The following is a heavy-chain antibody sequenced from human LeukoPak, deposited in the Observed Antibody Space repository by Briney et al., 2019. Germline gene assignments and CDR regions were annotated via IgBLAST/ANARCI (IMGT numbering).Heavy chain of an antibody. CDR3: ASRPNNNGSGTPPYYLDY. CDR1: GGSISSSSYY. V-gene: IGHV4-39*01. CDR2: IYFSGST. J-gene: IGHJ4*02. D-gene: IGHD3-10*01. Sequence: PSETLSLTCTVSGGSISSSSYYWGWIRQPPGKGLEWIGSIYFSGSTYYNPSLKSRVSISVDTSKNQFSLKRSSVTAADTAVYYCASRPNNNGSGTPPYYLDYGGKEPLAPVSS.